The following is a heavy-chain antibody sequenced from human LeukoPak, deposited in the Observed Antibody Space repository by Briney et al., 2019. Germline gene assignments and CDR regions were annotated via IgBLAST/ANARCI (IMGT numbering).Heavy chain of an antibody. CDR1: GGSISSSSYY. Sequence: SETLSLTCTVSGGSISSSSYYWGWIRQPPGKGLEWIGSNSGSTYYNPSLKSRVTISVDTSKNQFSLKLSSVTAADTAVYYCARHSPQRDSSGSRPPGWFDPWGQGTLVTVSS. CDR3: ARHSPQRDSSGSRPPGWFDP. D-gene: IGHD1-26*01. V-gene: IGHV4-39*07. J-gene: IGHJ5*02. CDR2: NSGST.